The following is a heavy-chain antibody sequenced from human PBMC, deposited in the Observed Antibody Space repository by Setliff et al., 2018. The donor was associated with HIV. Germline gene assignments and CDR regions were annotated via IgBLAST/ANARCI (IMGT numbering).Heavy chain of an antibody. Sequence: ASVKVSCKASGYTFTDYYIPWVRQAPGRGLEYMGIINPTGGGTTYTQKFQGRVTMTRDTSTSTVYNDLSSLRSEDTAVYYCAREALAATLPTNYFDYRGQGTRVTVSS. CDR2: INPTGGGT. CDR1: GYTFTDYY. D-gene: IGHD2-15*01. V-gene: IGHV1-46*01. CDR3: AREALAATLPTNYFDY. J-gene: IGHJ4*02.